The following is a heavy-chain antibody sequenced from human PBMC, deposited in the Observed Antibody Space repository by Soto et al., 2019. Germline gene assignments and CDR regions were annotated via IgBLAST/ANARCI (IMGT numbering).Heavy chain of an antibody. CDR3: AKEDTAMGVYYYYYGMDV. V-gene: IGHV3-30*18. J-gene: IGHJ6*02. Sequence: LRLSCAASGFTFSSYGMHWVRQAPGKGLEWVAVISYDGSNKYYADSVKGRFTISRDNSKNTLYLQMNSLRAEDTAVYYCAKEDTAMGVYYYYYGMDVWGQGTTVTVSS. CDR1: GFTFSSYG. CDR2: ISYDGSNK. D-gene: IGHD5-18*01.